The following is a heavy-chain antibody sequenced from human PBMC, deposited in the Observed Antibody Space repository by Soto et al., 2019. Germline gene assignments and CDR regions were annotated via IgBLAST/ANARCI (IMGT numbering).Heavy chain of an antibody. CDR2: TYYRSKWYN. CDR3: ARTLSSSAENWFDP. CDR1: GDSVSSNSAA. D-gene: IGHD6-6*01. J-gene: IGHJ5*02. V-gene: IGHV6-1*01. Sequence: SETLSLTCAISGDSVSSNSAAWNWIRQSPSRGLEWLGRTYYRSKWYNDYALSVKSRITINPDTSKNQFSLQLNSVTPEDTVVYFCARTLSSSAENWFDPWGQGTLVTVSS.